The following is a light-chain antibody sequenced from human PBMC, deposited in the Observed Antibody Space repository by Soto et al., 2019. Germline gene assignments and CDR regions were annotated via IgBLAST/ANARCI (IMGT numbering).Light chain of an antibody. CDR3: QNYSSVSV. J-gene: IGKJ3*01. CDR1: QDIRNF. V-gene: IGKV1-27*01. Sequence: DIQMTQSPTSLSASVGDRVTITCRASQDIRNFVAWYQQKPGNAPKLLIYAASTLQSGVPSRFSGSGSGTDFTLTINLLQPEDVATYSCQNYSSVSVFGPGTKVEIK. CDR2: AAS.